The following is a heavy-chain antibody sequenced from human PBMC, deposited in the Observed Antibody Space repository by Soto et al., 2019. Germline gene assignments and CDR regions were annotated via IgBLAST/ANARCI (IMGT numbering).Heavy chain of an antibody. CDR1: GFTFSSYA. J-gene: IGHJ6*02. CDR3: SKHLRGGWDDRYYYYYGMDV. V-gene: IGHV3-23*01. D-gene: IGHD6-19*01. Sequence: GGSLRLSCAASGFTFSSYAMSWVRQAPGKGLEWVSAISGSGVSTYYAVSVKGRFTISRDNSKNTLYLQMNSLRAEDTAVYYFSKHLRGGWDDRYYYYYGMDVWGQGTTVTVSS. CDR2: ISGSGVST.